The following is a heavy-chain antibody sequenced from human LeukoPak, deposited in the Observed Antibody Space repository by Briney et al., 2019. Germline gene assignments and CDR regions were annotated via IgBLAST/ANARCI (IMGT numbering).Heavy chain of an antibody. J-gene: IGHJ4*02. D-gene: IGHD2-2*02. V-gene: IGHV3-23*01. CDR3: AKARSLGVTAAINY. Sequence: GGSLRLSCAASGFPFNAYWMTWVRQAPGKGLEWVSSVSDSDENTYYADSVKGRFTISRDNSKNTLFLQMDTLRVDDTAVYYCAKARSLGVTAAINYWGQGTLVTVSS. CDR1: GFPFNAYW. CDR2: VSDSDENT.